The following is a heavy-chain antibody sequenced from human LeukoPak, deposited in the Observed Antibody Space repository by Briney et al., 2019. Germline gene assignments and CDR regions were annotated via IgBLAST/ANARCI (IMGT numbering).Heavy chain of an antibody. Sequence: GASVKVSCKASGYTFTSYYMHWVRQAPGQGLEWMGWMNPNSGNTGYAQKFQGRVTITRNTSISTAYMELSSLRSEDTAVYYCARSAGLRPHYYYYYYMDVWGKGTTVTVSS. CDR2: MNPNSGNT. D-gene: IGHD5-12*01. CDR1: GYTFTSYY. J-gene: IGHJ6*03. CDR3: ARSAGLRPHYYYYYYMDV. V-gene: IGHV1-8*03.